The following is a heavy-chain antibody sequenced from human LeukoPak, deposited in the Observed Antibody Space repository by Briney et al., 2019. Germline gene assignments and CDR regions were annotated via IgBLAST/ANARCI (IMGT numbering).Heavy chain of an antibody. V-gene: IGHV4-34*01. CDR3: ARGSSPPYSSSWYAFDY. Sequence: SETLSLTCAVYGVSFSGYYWSWIRQPPGKGLEWIGEINHSGSTNYNPSLKSRVTISVDTSKNQFSLKLSSVTAADTAVYYCARGSSPPYSSSWYAFDYWGQGTLVTVSS. J-gene: IGHJ4*02. D-gene: IGHD6-13*01. CDR1: GVSFSGYY. CDR2: INHSGST.